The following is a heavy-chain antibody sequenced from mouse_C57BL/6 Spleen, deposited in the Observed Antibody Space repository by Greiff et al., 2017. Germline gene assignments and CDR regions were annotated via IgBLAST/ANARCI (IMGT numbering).Heavy chain of an antibody. V-gene: IGHV1-64*01. CDR1: GYTFTGYW. J-gene: IGHJ4*01. CDR2: IHPNSGST. D-gene: IGHD2-5*01. Sequence: VQLQQPGAELVKPGASVKLSCKASGYTFTGYWMHWVKQRPGQGLEWIGMIHPNSGSTNYNEKFKSKATLTVDKSSSTAYMQLSSLTSEDSAVYYCARSADYSNYGRVLAMDYWGQGTSVTVSS. CDR3: ARSADYSNYGRVLAMDY.